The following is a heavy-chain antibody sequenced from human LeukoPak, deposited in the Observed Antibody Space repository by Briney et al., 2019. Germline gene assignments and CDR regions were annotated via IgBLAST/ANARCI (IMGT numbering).Heavy chain of an antibody. CDR2: VSDSGGTT. J-gene: IGHJ4*02. Sequence: GGSLRLSCAASGFPFSTYAMSWVSQAPGKGLEWVSAVSDSGGTTYYADSVKGRFTISRDNSKNTVYLQMNSLRAEDTAVYYCARELTMGQFGGQGTLVTVSS. CDR3: ARELTMGQF. V-gene: IGHV3-23*01. CDR1: GFPFSTYA. D-gene: IGHD4/OR15-4a*01.